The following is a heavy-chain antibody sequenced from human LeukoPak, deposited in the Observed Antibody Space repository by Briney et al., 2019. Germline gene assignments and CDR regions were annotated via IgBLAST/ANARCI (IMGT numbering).Heavy chain of an antibody. CDR3: ARTYYYDSSGYYSGHFDY. CDR2: IYYSGST. J-gene: IGHJ4*02. D-gene: IGHD3-22*01. CDR1: GGSISSGDYY. V-gene: IGHV4-30-4*01. Sequence: SQTLSLTCTVSGGSISSGDYYWSWIRQPPGKGLEWIGYIYYSGSTYYNPSLKSRVTISVDMSKNQFTLKLSSVTAADTAVYYCARTYYYDSSGYYSGHFDYWGQGTLVTVSS.